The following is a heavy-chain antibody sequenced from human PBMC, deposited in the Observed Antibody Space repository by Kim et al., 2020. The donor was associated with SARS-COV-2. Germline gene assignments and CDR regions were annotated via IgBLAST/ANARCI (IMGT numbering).Heavy chain of an antibody. Sequence: GYADSVKGRFTISRDNAKNSLYLQMNSLRAEDTALYYCAKGGSSWYYFDYWGQGTLVTVSS. CDR3: AKGGSSWYYFDY. D-gene: IGHD6-13*01. J-gene: IGHJ4*02. V-gene: IGHV3-9*01.